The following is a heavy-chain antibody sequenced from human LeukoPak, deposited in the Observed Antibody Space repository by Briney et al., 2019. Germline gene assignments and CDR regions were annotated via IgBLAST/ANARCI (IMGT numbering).Heavy chain of an antibody. V-gene: IGHV4-61*05. Sequence: PSETLSLTCTVSGGSISSSSYYWGWIRQPPGKGLEWIGYIYYSGSTNYNPSLKSRVTISVDTSKNQFSLKLSSVTAADTAVYYCARVRDYYDSSGYYPYFDYWGQGTLVTVSS. CDR2: IYYSGST. D-gene: IGHD3-22*01. CDR1: GGSISSSSYY. J-gene: IGHJ4*02. CDR3: ARVRDYYDSSGYYPYFDY.